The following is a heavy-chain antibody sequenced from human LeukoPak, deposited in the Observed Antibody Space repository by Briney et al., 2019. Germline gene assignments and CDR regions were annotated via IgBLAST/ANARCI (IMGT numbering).Heavy chain of an antibody. CDR2: IYPGDSDT. CDR1: GYSFTSYW. V-gene: IGHV5-51*01. CDR3: ARRGQGGDPQAGDAFDI. Sequence: GESLKISCKGSGYSFTSYWIGWVRQMPGKGLEWIGIIYPGDSDTRYSPSFQGQVTISADKSISTAYLQWSSLKASDTAMYYCARRGQGGDPQAGDAFDIWGQGTMVTVSS. J-gene: IGHJ3*02. D-gene: IGHD2-21*02.